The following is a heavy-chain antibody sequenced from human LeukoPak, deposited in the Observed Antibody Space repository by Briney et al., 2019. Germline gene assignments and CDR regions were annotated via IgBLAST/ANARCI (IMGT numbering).Heavy chain of an antibody. D-gene: IGHD5-24*01. V-gene: IGHV4-34*01. CDR3: ARGLVEMATISWFDP. J-gene: IGHJ5*02. Sequence: SETLSLTCAVYGGSFSGYYWSWIRRPPGKGLEWIGEINHSGSTNYNPSLKSRVTISVDTSKNQFSLKLSSVTAADTAVYYCARGLVEMATISWFDPWGQGTLVTVSS. CDR1: GGSFSGYY. CDR2: INHSGST.